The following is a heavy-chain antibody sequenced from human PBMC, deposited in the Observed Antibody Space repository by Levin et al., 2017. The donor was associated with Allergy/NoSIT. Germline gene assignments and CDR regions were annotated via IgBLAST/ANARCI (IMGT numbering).Heavy chain of an antibody. J-gene: IGHJ4*02. D-gene: IGHD2-2*01. Sequence: SETLSLTCAVYGGSFHDYYWTWIRQTPEKGLEWIGEINHSGSAKYSPSLKSRVSISVDTSKNQFSLKLSSVTAADSAVYYCARGGGYCSGINCYPDYWGQGTRVTVSS. CDR3: ARGGGYCSGINCYPDY. CDR1: GGSFHDYY. V-gene: IGHV4-34*01. CDR2: INHSGSA.